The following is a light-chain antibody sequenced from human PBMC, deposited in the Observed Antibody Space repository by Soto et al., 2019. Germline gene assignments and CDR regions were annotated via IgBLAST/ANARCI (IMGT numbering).Light chain of an antibody. Sequence: QSVLTQPASVSGSPGESITISCTGTSSDVGGYNSVSWYQHHPGKAPKLILYGVGDRPSGVSYRFSGSKSGNTASLTISGLQAADEADYFCSSFTSSMTNVSGSGTKVTVL. CDR3: SSFTSSMTNV. J-gene: IGLJ1*01. CDR2: GVG. V-gene: IGLV2-14*03. CDR1: SSDVGGYNS.